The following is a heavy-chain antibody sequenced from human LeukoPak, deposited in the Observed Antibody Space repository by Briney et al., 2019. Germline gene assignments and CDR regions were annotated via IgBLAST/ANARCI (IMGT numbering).Heavy chain of an antibody. V-gene: IGHV1-2*02. CDR3: ARVVISSDAFDI. J-gene: IGHJ3*02. Sequence: GATVKVSCKASGYTFTGYYLHWVRQAPGQGIEEMGGINPNGGGTNSEQKFQGRVTLTRDTSISTAYMALSRLRSDDTAVYYCARVVISSDAFDIWGQGTMVTVSS. CDR1: GYTFTGYY. CDR2: INPNGGGT. D-gene: IGHD3-22*01.